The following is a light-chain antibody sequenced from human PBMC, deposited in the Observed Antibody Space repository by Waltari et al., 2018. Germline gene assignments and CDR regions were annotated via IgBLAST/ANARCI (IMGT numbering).Light chain of an antibody. CDR3: QQXDXXXXT. J-gene: IGKJ5*01. CDR1: EGISKF. CDR2: AAS. Sequence: DIQMTQSPSSLSASVGDRVTITCRASEGISKFLAWFQQRPGKAPKSLIYAASTLQRGXXXXXXGXGSGXXXXLXXXXXXXEDXXTXXXQQXDXXXXTXGQGTXLE. V-gene: IGKV1-16*01.